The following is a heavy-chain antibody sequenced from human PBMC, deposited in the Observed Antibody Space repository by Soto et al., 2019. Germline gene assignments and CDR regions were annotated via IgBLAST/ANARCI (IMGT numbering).Heavy chain of an antibody. V-gene: IGHV1-46*01. J-gene: IGHJ6*02. CDR3: ARDYNSFFFYFNGMDD. CDR1: GYTFTSYY. Sequence: ASVPVSCKASGYTFTSYYMHWVRQPPGHGLERMGIINPRCGSTSHAQKFQARVTMTRDTSTSTVYMELSRLRSEDAAVYYCARDYNSFFFYFNGMDDWGQGTTVTVSS. CDR2: INPRCGST. D-gene: IGHD3-3*02.